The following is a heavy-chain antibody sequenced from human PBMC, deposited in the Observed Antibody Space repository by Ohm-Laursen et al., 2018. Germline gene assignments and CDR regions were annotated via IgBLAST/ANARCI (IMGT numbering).Heavy chain of an antibody. J-gene: IGHJ4*02. Sequence: SLRLSCSASGFTFSSYWMSWVRQAPGKGLEWVAVIWYDGSNKYYADSVKGRFTISRDNSKNTLYPQMNNLRAEDTAVYYCAGSEDTSGYVDYWGQGTLVTVSS. V-gene: IGHV3-33*08. D-gene: IGHD3-22*01. CDR2: IWYDGSNK. CDR3: AGSEDTSGYVDY. CDR1: GFTFSSYW.